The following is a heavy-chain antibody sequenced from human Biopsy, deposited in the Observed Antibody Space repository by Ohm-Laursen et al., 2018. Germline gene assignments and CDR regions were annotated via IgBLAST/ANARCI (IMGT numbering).Heavy chain of an antibody. Sequence: SVTVSCKASGYTFTSYGISWVRQAPGHGLEWLGWINTENGNTIYAQNLQGRVTMTADTSTSTAYMEVTSLRSDDTAVYYCARAKLEPVYYYYGMDVWGQGTTVTVSS. J-gene: IGHJ6*02. CDR2: INTENGNT. CDR1: GYTFTSYG. D-gene: IGHD1-1*01. CDR3: ARAKLEPVYYYYGMDV. V-gene: IGHV1-18*01.